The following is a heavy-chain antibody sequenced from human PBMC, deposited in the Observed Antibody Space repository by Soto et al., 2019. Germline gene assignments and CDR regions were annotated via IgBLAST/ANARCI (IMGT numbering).Heavy chain of an antibody. J-gene: IGHJ3*02. D-gene: IGHD4-17*01. V-gene: IGHV4-38-2*02. CDR2: IYHSGST. CDR1: GYSISRGYY. CDR3: ARELGASTVTSAFDI. Sequence: SETLSLTCAVSGYSISRGYYWGWIRQPPGKGLEWIGSIYHSGSTYYNPSLKSRVTISVDTSKNQFSLKLSSVTAADTAVYYCARELGASTVTSAFDIWGQGTMVTVSS.